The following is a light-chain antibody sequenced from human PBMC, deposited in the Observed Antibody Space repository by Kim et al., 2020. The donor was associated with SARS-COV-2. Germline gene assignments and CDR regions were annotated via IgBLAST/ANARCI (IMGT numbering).Light chain of an antibody. Sequence: EIVVTQSPATLSLSPGERATLSCRASQSVNTNLAWYQHKPGQAPRLLIYEASNRATGIPARFSGSGSGTDFTLTISSLEPEDFAVYFCQQRRDWPGTFGQGTKVDIK. CDR3: QQRRDWPGT. CDR2: EAS. J-gene: IGKJ1*01. V-gene: IGKV3-11*01. CDR1: QSVNTN.